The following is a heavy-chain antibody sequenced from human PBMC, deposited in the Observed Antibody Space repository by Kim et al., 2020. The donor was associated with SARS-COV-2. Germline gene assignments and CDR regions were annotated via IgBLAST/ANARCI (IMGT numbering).Heavy chain of an antibody. CDR2: GSIT. J-gene: IGHJ4*02. CDR3: ARASDWYPD. V-gene: IGHV3-74*01. D-gene: IGHD6-19*01. Sequence: GSITDYADSVEGRFTISRDNAKNTLYLQMNSLRDEDTAMFYCARASDWYPDWGQGTLVTVSS.